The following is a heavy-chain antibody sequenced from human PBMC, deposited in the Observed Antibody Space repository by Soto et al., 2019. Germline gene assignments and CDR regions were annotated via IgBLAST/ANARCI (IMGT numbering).Heavy chain of an antibody. J-gene: IGHJ5*02. D-gene: IGHD6-6*01. CDR3: ARASIAALNWFDP. V-gene: IGHV4-59*01. CDR1: GGSISSYY. CDR2: IYYSGST. Sequence: SETLSLTCTVSGGSISSYYWSWIRQPPGKGLEWIGYIYYSGSTNYNPSLKSRVTISVDTSKNQFSLKLSSVTAADTAVYYCARASIAALNWFDPWGQGTLVTVPQ.